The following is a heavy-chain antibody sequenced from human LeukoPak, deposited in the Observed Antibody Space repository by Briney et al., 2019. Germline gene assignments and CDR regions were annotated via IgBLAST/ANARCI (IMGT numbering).Heavy chain of an antibody. D-gene: IGHD6-13*01. CDR3: ARVSTSAAGTSAYYYYGMDV. CDR2: IYYSGST. Sequence: SETLSLTCTVSGGSISSYYWSWIRQPPGKGLEWIGYIYYSGSTNYNPSLKSRVTISVATSKNQFSLKLSSVTAADTAVYYCARVSTSAAGTSAYYYYGMDVWGQGTTVTVSS. V-gene: IGHV4-59*01. J-gene: IGHJ6*02. CDR1: GGSISSYY.